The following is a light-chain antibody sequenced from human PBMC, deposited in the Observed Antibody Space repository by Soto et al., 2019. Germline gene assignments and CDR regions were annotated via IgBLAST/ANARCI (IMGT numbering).Light chain of an antibody. CDR1: QSISSY. Sequence: DIQMTQSPSSLSASVGDRVTITCRASQSISSYLNWYQQKPGKAPKLLIYAASSLQSGVPSRFSGSGSGTDLPFPTTILQPEDFETYHCQQSYSRAPRTFGQGTKVEIK. J-gene: IGKJ1*01. V-gene: IGKV1-39*01. CDR2: AAS. CDR3: QQSYSRAPRT.